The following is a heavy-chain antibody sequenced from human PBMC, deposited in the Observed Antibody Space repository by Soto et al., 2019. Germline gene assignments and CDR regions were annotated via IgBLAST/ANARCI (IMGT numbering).Heavy chain of an antibody. Sequence: GGYLRLSCAASGFTFSSYAMSWVRQAPGKGLEWVSAISGSGGSTYYADSVKGRFTISRDNSKNTLYLQMNSLRAEDTAVYYCAKAVGTYYYDSSGYLRSGYFDYWGQGTLVTVSS. CDR2: ISGSGGST. D-gene: IGHD3-22*01. V-gene: IGHV3-23*01. CDR3: AKAVGTYYYDSSGYLRSGYFDY. J-gene: IGHJ4*02. CDR1: GFTFSSYA.